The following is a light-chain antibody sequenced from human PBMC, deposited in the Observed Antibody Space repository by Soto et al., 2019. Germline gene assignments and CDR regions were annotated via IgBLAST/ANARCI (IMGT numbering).Light chain of an antibody. Sequence: LTPPASWFGSRGQSITISCTVTSSDIGAYNYVSWYQQHPGKAPKLLIYEVTNRPSGVSDRFSGSKSGNTASLTISGLQAEDEDNYYCNSYTTLRNRVFGTGTKVTVL. J-gene: IGLJ1*01. CDR3: NSYTTLRNRV. V-gene: IGLV2-14*01. CDR2: EVT. CDR1: SSDIGAYNY.